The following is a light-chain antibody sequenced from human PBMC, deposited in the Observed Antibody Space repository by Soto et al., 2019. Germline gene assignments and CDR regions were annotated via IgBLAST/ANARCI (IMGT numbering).Light chain of an antibody. CDR3: QQYSAYPRT. CDR2: AAS. V-gene: IGKV1D-16*01. Sequence: DLQMTQSPSSLSASVGDGVTITCRASQDIGTWLAWYQQKPETAPKSLIYAASTLQSGVPSRFSGSGSGTYFTLTISSLQPEDFGTYYCQQYSAYPRTFGGGTKVEI. J-gene: IGKJ4*01. CDR1: QDIGTW.